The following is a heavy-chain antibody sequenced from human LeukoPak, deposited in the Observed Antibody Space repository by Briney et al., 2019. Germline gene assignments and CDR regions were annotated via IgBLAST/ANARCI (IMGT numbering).Heavy chain of an antibody. V-gene: IGHV1-2*02. J-gene: IGHJ3*02. Sequence: GASVKVSCKASGYTFTGYYIHWVRQAPGQGLEWMGWIYPYSGDTNSAQNFQGRVTMTRDTSISTAYMELSSLKSDDTAVYYCARDRNSGSSLDIWGQGTMLTVSA. CDR3: ARDRNSGSSLDI. D-gene: IGHD6-6*01. CDR1: GYTFTGYY. CDR2: IYPYSGDT.